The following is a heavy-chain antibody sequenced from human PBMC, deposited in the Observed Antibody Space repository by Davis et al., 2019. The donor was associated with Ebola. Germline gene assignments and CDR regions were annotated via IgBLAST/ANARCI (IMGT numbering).Heavy chain of an antibody. J-gene: IGHJ6*02. CDR3: ARAPVLRFLNFLGGDYYGMDV. Sequence: PGGSLRLSCAASGFTFSSYSMNWVRQAPGKGLEWVSYISSSSSTIYYEDSVKGRFTISRDNSKNTLYLQMNSLRAEDTAVYYCARAPVLRFLNFLGGDYYGMDVWGQGTTVTVSS. D-gene: IGHD3-3*01. V-gene: IGHV3-48*01. CDR1: GFTFSSYS. CDR2: ISSSSSTI.